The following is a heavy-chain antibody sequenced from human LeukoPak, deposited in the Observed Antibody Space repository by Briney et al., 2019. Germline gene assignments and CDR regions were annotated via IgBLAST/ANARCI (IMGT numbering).Heavy chain of an antibody. D-gene: IGHD4-11*01. V-gene: IGHV1-24*01. CDR2: FDPEDGET. Sequence: ASVKVSCKVSGYTLTELSMHWVRQAPGKGLEWMGGFDPEDGETIYAQKFQGRVTMTEDTPTDTAYMELSSLRSEDTAVYYCATVLIYSKGYDAFDIWGQGTMVTVSS. CDR3: ATVLIYSKGYDAFDI. CDR1: GYTLTELS. J-gene: IGHJ3*02.